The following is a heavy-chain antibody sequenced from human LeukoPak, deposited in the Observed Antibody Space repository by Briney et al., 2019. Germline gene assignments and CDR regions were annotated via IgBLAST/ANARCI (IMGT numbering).Heavy chain of an antibody. CDR2: ISWNGDSI. Sequence: PGGSLRLSCTASGFTFDDYAMHWVRQAPGKGLGWVSGISWNGDSIGYADSVKGRFTISRDNAKNSLFLQMSSLRAGDTAFYYCTKDITPCIVGATCGFDYWGQGTLVTVSS. J-gene: IGHJ4*02. V-gene: IGHV3-9*01. CDR1: GFTFDDYA. D-gene: IGHD1-26*01. CDR3: TKDITPCIVGATCGFDY.